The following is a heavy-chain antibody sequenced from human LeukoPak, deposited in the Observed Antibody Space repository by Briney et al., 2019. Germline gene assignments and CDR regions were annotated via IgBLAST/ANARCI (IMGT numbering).Heavy chain of an antibody. Sequence: PSETLSLTCTVSGGSISSHYWSWLRQPPGKGLEWIGYIYYSGKTNYYPSLKSRVTISVDTSKNQFSLKLNSVTAADTAVYFCARGAGWYDYRGQGTLVTVSS. CDR3: ARGAGWYDY. D-gene: IGHD6-19*01. J-gene: IGHJ4*02. CDR2: IYYSGKT. CDR1: GGSISSHY. V-gene: IGHV4-59*11.